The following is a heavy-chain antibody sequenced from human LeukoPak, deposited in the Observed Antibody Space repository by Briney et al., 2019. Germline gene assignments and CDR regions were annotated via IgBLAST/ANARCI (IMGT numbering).Heavy chain of an antibody. V-gene: IGHV3-9*01. CDR1: GFTFDDYA. Sequence: GGSLRLSCAASGFTFDDYAMRWVRQAPGKGLGWVSGISWNSGSIGYADSVKGRFTISRDNAKNSLYLQMNSLRAEDTALYYCAKGFSYGFYYFDYWGQGTLVTVSS. J-gene: IGHJ4*02. CDR3: AKGFSYGFYYFDY. CDR2: ISWNSGSI. D-gene: IGHD5-18*01.